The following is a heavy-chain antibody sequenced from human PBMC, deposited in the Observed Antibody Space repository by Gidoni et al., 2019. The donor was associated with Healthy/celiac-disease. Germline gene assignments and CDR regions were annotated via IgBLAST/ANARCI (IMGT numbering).Heavy chain of an antibody. CDR1: GGPLRSSSYY. D-gene: IGHD3-10*01. J-gene: IGHJ3*02. V-gene: IGHV4-39*01. CDR2: IYYSGST. Sequence: QLQLQESGPGLVKPSETLSPTCPVSGGPLRSSSYYWGWIRQPPGKGLEWIGSIYYSGSTYYNPSLKSRVTISVDTSKNQFSLKLSSVTAADTAVYYCARLDEYPAYYYGSGSYSYAFDIWGQGTMVTVSS. CDR3: ARLDEYPAYYYGSGSYSYAFDI.